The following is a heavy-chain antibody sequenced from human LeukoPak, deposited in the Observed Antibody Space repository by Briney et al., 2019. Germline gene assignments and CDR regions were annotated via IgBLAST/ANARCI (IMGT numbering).Heavy chain of an antibody. V-gene: IGHV4-59*01. D-gene: IGHD6-13*01. CDR3: ARRGSYSSRGYFDY. CDR1: GGSISSYY. CDR2: IYYSGST. J-gene: IGHJ4*02. Sequence: SETLSLTCTVSGGSISSYYWSWIRQPPGKGLEWIGYIYYSGSTNYNPSLKSRVTISVDTSKNQFSLKLSSVAAADTAVYYCARRGSYSSRGYFDYWGQGTLVTVSS.